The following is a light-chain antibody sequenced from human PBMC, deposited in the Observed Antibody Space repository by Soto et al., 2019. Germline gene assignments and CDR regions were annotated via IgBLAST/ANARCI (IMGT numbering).Light chain of an antibody. Sequence: EMVLTQSPGTLPLNPGERATLSCRASQSVSSSYLAWYQHKPGQAPRLLIYAASIRATGIPDRFSGSGSGTDFTLTVSRLEPEDFAVYYCQQYGSSRVFGHGTRLEIK. CDR3: QQYGSSRV. CDR2: AAS. CDR1: QSVSSSY. V-gene: IGKV3-20*01. J-gene: IGKJ5*01.